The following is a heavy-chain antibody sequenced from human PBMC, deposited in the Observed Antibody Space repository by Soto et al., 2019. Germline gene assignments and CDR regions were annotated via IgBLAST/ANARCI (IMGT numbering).Heavy chain of an antibody. D-gene: IGHD3-3*01. CDR3: TTDSPYYDFWSGYFTAPDYFDY. CDR1: GFTFSNAC. CDR2: IKSKTDGGTT. V-gene: IGHV3-15*07. Sequence: PGGSLRLSCSASGFTFSNACMNWVRQAPGKGLEWVGRIKSKTDGGTTDYAAPVKGRFTISRDDSKNTLYLQMNSLKTEDTAVYYCTTDSPYYDFWSGYFTAPDYFDYWGQGTLVTVSS. J-gene: IGHJ4*02.